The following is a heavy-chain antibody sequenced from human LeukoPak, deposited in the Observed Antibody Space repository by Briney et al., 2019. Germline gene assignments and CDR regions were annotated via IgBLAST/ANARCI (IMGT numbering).Heavy chain of an antibody. J-gene: IGHJ4*02. D-gene: IGHD3-22*01. Sequence: GGSLRLSCAASGFTFSSYAMHWVRQAPGKGLEWVAVIWYDGSNKNYVDSVKGRFTISRDNSKNTLYLQMNSLREEDTAVDYCARVAMSDSSGYCDYWGQGTLVTVSS. V-gene: IGHV3-33*01. CDR3: ARVAMSDSSGYCDY. CDR2: IWYDGSNK. CDR1: GFTFSSYA.